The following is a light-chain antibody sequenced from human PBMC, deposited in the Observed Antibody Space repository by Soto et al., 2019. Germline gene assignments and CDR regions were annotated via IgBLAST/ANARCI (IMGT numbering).Light chain of an antibody. V-gene: IGLV1-40*01. CDR1: SSNIGAGYA. J-gene: IGLJ1*01. CDR2: DNT. Sequence: QSVLTQPPSVSGAPGQTITISCSGTSSNIGAGYAVHWYQHLQGTAPKLLIFDNTDRPSGVPDRFSGSRSGASASLAITGLQAEDEADYYCLSYDSSLSGYVYXTGTKATVL. CDR3: LSYDSSLSGYV.